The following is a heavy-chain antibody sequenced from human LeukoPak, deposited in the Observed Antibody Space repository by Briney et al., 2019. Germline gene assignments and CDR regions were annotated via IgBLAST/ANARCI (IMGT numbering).Heavy chain of an antibody. D-gene: IGHD1-26*01. Sequence: ASVKVSCKASGGTFSSYAISWVRQAPGQGLEWMGGIIPIFGTANYAQQFQGRVTITTDESTSTAYMELSSLRSEDTAVYYCAVNSGSYSLLWKYLYYFDYWGQGTLVTVSS. V-gene: IGHV1-69*05. CDR1: GGTFSSYA. J-gene: IGHJ4*02. CDR2: IIPIFGTA. CDR3: AVNSGSYSLLWKYLYYFDY.